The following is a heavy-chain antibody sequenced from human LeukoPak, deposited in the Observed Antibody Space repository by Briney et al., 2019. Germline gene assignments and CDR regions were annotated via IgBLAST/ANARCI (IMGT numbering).Heavy chain of an antibody. D-gene: IGHD3-10*01. Sequence: GSLRLSCAASTLTFSSYWMSWVRQAPGKGLEWVANIKEDGSEQYYVDSVKGRFTISRDNAKNSLYLQMNSLRAEDTAVYYCARDRRGKDYWGQGTLVTVSP. CDR1: TLTFSSYW. CDR3: ARDRRGKDY. CDR2: IKEDGSEQ. V-gene: IGHV3-7*04. J-gene: IGHJ4*02.